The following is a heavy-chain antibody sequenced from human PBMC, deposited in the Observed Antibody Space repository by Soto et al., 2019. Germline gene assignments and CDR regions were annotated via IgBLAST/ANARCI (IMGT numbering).Heavy chain of an antibody. D-gene: IGHD2-15*01. Sequence: QVQLQESGPGLVKPSETLSLTCTVSGGSISSYYWSWIRQPPGKGLEWIGYIYYSGSTNYNPSLKGRVTISVDTSKNQFSLKLSSVTAADTAVYYCARGWVGYCSGGSCYNNWYFVLWGRGTLVTVSS. CDR3: ARGWVGYCSGGSCYNNWYFVL. CDR1: GGSISSYY. J-gene: IGHJ2*01. V-gene: IGHV4-59*01. CDR2: IYYSGST.